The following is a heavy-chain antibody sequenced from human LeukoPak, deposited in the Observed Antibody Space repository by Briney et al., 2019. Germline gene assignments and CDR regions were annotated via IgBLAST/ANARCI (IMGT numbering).Heavy chain of an antibody. CDR1: GFTVSSNY. CDR3: ARDRFTTADDAFDI. J-gene: IGHJ3*02. CDR2: IYSGGST. D-gene: IGHD4-17*01. V-gene: IGHV3-66*02. Sequence: GGSLRLSCAASGFTVSSNYMSWVRQAPGKGLEWVSVIYSGGSTYYADSVKGRFTISRDNSKNTLYLQMNSLRAEDTAVYYCARDRFTTADDAFDIWGQGTMVTVSS.